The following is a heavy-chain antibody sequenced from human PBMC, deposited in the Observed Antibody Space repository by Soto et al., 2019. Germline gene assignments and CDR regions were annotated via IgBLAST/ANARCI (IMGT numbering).Heavy chain of an antibody. CDR1: GYSFTIYW. CDR2: IDPSDSYT. CDR3: ARAXFNYYDSSGYASGAFDI. Sequence: GESLKISCKGSGYSFTIYWISWVRQMPGKGLEWMGRIDPSDSYTNYSPSFQGHVTISADKSIGTAYLQRSSLKASDTAMYYCARAXFNYYDSSGYASGAFDIWGQGTMVTVSS. J-gene: IGHJ3*02. D-gene: IGHD3-22*01. V-gene: IGHV5-10-1*01.